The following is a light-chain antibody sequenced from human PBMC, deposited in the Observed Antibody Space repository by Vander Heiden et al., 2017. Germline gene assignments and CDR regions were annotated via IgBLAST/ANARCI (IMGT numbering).Light chain of an antibody. V-gene: IGLV4-69*01. J-gene: IGLJ1*01. Sequence: QLVVTQSPSVSASLGASVKLTCTLDSGHSSYAIAWHQQHPEKGPRFLMRVHSDGSHTKGDGIPDRFSGSSSGAERYLTISSLQSEDEADYYCQTWGSGIQVFGTATKITV. CDR3: QTWGSGIQV. CDR1: SGHSSYA. CDR2: VHSDGSH.